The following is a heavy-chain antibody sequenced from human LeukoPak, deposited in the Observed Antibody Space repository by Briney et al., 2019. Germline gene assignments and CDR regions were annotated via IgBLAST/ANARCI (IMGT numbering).Heavy chain of an antibody. V-gene: IGHV3-23*01. CDR3: AKDHGRIVGASYDY. J-gene: IGHJ4*02. Sequence: GGSLRLSCVASGFTFSDYAQTWVRKAPGKGLEWVSSISGSGGDTYYADSVRGRFTISRDNSKNTLFLQMNSLRAEDTAVYYCAKDHGRIVGASYDYWGQGTLVTVSS. CDR2: ISGSGGDT. CDR1: GFTFSDYA. D-gene: IGHD1-26*01.